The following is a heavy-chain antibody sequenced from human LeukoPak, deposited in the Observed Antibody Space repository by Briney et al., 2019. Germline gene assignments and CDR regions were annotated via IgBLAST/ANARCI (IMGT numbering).Heavy chain of an antibody. CDR2: INPSGGST. D-gene: IGHD5-18*01. J-gene: IGHJ4*02. CDR3: AREGVDTAMVTALGVGY. V-gene: IGHV1-46*01. CDR1: GYTFTSYY. Sequence: ASVKVSCKASGYTFTSYYMHWVRQAPGQGLEWMGIINPSGGSTSYAQKFQGRVTMTRDMSTSTVYMELSSLRSEDTAVYYCAREGVDTAMVTALGVGYWGQGTLVTVSS.